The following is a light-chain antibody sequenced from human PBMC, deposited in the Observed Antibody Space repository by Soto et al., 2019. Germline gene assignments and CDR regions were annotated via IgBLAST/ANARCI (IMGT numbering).Light chain of an antibody. Sequence: QSVLTQSPSASASLGASVKLTCTLSSGHSSYAIAWHQQQPEKGPRYLMKLNSDGSHSKGDGIHDRFSGSSSGAERYLTISSLQSEDEADYYCQTWGTGIHYVFGTGTKVTVL. J-gene: IGLJ1*01. CDR2: LNSDGSH. CDR3: QTWGTGIHYV. CDR1: SGHSSYA. V-gene: IGLV4-69*01.